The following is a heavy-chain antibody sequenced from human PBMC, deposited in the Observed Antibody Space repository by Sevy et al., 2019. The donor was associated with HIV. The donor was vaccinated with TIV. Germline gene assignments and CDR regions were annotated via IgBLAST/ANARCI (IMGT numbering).Heavy chain of an antibody. Sequence: GGSLRLSCAASGFTFSSYGMHWVRQAPGKGLEWVAVISYDGSNKYYADSVKGRFTISRDNSKNTLYLQMNSLRAEDTAVYYCAKETVDTAMAHYYYGMEVWGQGTTVTVSS. CDR1: GFTFSSYG. D-gene: IGHD5-18*01. CDR3: AKETVDTAMAHYYYGMEV. CDR2: ISYDGSNK. J-gene: IGHJ6*02. V-gene: IGHV3-30*18.